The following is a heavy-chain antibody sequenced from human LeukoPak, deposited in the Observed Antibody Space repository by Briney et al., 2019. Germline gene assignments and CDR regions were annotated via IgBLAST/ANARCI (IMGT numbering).Heavy chain of an antibody. J-gene: IGHJ6*02. CDR1: GYTFTSYA. V-gene: IGHV1-3*01. CDR3: ARYYGDEYYYYGMDV. CDR2: INAGNGNT. Sequence: ASEKVSCKASGYTFTSYAMHWVRQAPGQRLEWMGWINAGNGNTKYSQKFQGRVTMTRNTSISTAYMELSSLRSEDTAVYYCARYYGDEYYYYGMDVWGQGTTVTVSS. D-gene: IGHD4-17*01.